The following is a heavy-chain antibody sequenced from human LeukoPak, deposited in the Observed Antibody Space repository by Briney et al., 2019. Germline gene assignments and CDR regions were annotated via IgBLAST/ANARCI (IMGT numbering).Heavy chain of an antibody. Sequence: SETLSLTCAVYGGSFSGCYWSWISQPPGKGLEWIAEINHSGSTNYNPSLKSRVTISVDTSKNQFSLKLSSVTAADTAVYYCARGKPQRPYYGSGSVFDYWGQGTLVTVSS. CDR1: GGSFSGCY. CDR2: INHSGST. D-gene: IGHD3-10*01. CDR3: ARGKPQRPYYGSGSVFDY. V-gene: IGHV4-34*01. J-gene: IGHJ4*02.